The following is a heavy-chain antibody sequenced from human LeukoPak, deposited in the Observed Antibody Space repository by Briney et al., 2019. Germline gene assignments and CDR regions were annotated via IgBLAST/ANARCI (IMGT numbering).Heavy chain of an antibody. V-gene: IGHV1-18*01. Sequence: ASVKVSCKASGYTFTSYGISWVRQAPGQGLEWMGWISVYNGNTNYAQKVQGRVTMTTDTSTSTVYMELRSLGSDDTAVYYCARDRCSGDSCYSRGYYYYGMDVWGQGTTVTVSS. J-gene: IGHJ6*02. D-gene: IGHD2-15*01. CDR2: ISVYNGNT. CDR1: GYTFTSYG. CDR3: ARDRCSGDSCYSRGYYYYGMDV.